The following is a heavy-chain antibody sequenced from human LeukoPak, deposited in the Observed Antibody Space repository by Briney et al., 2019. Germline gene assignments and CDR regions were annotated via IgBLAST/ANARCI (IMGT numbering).Heavy chain of an antibody. Sequence: GGSLRLSCTVSGSTFSNSILHWVRQAPGKGLEWVALMSYDGSKNYAESVQGRLTISRDNSKNTLYVEINSLRLEDTAVYYCAREGESSGYAGAFDIWGQGTMVTVSS. CDR1: GSTFSNSI. J-gene: IGHJ3*02. V-gene: IGHV3-30*04. CDR2: MSYDGSKN. CDR3: AREGESSGYAGAFDI. D-gene: IGHD3-22*01.